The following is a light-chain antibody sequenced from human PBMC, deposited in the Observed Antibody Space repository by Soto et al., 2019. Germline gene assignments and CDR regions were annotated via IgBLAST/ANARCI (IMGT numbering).Light chain of an antibody. J-gene: IGKJ4*01. CDR3: QQANTFALT. Sequence: DIQMTQSPSSVSASVGDRVTITFRASQGINKWLAWYQQKPGTAPKLLIYSASSLYTGVPSRFSGSGSGTDFTLTISSLQPEDFATYYCQQANTFALTFGGGTKVDIK. CDR2: SAS. V-gene: IGKV1-12*01. CDR1: QGINKW.